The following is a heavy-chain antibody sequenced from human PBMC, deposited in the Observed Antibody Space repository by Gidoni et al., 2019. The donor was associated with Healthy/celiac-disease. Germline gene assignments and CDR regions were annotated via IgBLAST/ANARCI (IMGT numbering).Heavy chain of an antibody. Sequence: QVQLVQSGAEVKKPGASVKVSCTASGYTFPSYDINWVRQATGQGLEWMGWMNPNSGNTGYAQKFQGRVTMTRNTSISTAYMELSSLRSEDTAVYYCARERNYYDSSGYSGENWFDPWGQGTLVTVSS. V-gene: IGHV1-8*01. D-gene: IGHD3-22*01. CDR1: GYTFPSYD. CDR3: ARERNYYDSSGYSGENWFDP. CDR2: MNPNSGNT. J-gene: IGHJ5*02.